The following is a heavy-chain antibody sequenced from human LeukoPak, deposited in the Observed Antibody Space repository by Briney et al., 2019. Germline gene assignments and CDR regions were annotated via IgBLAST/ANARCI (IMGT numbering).Heavy chain of an antibody. D-gene: IGHD2-2*01. CDR1: AFNFSSYS. Sequence: PGGSLRLSCAASAFNFSSYSLNWVRQAPGKGLEWVSYISSSTRRIYYADSVKGRFTISRDSAKNSLYLQMDSLRDENTGMYYCVREYPLQCSGTSCYSDHWGQGTLVTVAS. CDR2: ISSSTRRI. CDR3: VREYPLQCSGTSCYSDH. V-gene: IGHV3-48*02. J-gene: IGHJ5*02.